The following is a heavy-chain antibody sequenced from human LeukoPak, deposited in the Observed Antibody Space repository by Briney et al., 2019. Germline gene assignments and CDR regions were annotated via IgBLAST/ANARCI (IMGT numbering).Heavy chain of an antibody. D-gene: IGHD2-15*01. J-gene: IGHJ4*02. V-gene: IGHV3-49*04. CDR1: GFSFGVYA. CDR2: IKSKAYGGTI. Sequence: GGSLRLSCTGSGFSFGVYAMSWARQAPGKGLEWVGFIKSKAYGGTIEYAASVKDRFTISRDDAKSIAYLQMNGLKIEDTAIYYCARGIVGSCSGVSCYYFDYWGQGTLVTVSS. CDR3: ARGIVGSCSGVSCYYFDY.